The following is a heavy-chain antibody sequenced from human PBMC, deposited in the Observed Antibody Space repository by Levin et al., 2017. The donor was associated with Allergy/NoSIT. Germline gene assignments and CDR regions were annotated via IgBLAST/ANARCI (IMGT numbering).Heavy chain of an antibody. CDR3: AKCTQGHLKNGFAFDI. D-gene: IGHD1-1*01. J-gene: IGHJ3*02. V-gene: IGHV3-23*01. CDR1: GFTFSSYA. CDR2: ISGSGGST. Sequence: GESLKISCAASGFTFSSYAMSWVRQAPGKGLEWVSAISGSGGSTYYADSVKGRFTISRDNSKNTLYLQMNSLRAEDTAVYYCAKCTQGHLKNGFAFDIWGQGTMVTVSS.